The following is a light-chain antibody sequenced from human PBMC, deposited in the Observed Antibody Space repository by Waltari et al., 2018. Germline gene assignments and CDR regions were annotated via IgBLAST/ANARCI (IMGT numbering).Light chain of an antibody. V-gene: IGKV4-1*01. Sequence: DIVMTQSPDSLAVSLGERATINCKSSQSVFDRFHNKHYLTWYQQKPGQPPKLLIYWASTRDSGVPDRFSGSGSGTDFTLTISSLQAEDVAVYYCQQYYSGYVTFGGGTKVEIK. CDR2: WAS. J-gene: IGKJ4*01. CDR1: QSVFDRFHNKHY. CDR3: QQYYSGYVT.